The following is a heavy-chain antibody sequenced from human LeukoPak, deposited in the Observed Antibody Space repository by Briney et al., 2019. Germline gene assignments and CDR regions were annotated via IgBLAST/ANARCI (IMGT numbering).Heavy chain of an antibody. CDR3: ARAAHSGSLAPFDY. J-gene: IGHJ4*02. CDR1: GGSISSYY. V-gene: IGHV4-59*12. D-gene: IGHD1-26*01. Sequence: SETLSLTCTVSGGSISSYYWSWIRQPPGKGLEWIGYIYYSGSTNYNPSLKSRVTISVDTSKNQFSLKLSSVTAADTAVYYCARAAHSGSLAPFDYWGQGTLVTVSS. CDR2: IYYSGST.